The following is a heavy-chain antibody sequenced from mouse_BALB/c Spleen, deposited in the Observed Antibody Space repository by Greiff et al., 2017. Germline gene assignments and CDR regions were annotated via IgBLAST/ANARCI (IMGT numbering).Heavy chain of an antibody. Sequence: EVQGVESGAELVRPGALVKLSCKASGFNIKDYYMHWVKQRPEQGLEWIGWIDPENGNTIYDPKFQGKASITADTSSNTAYLQLSSLTSEDTAVYYCASPYYRSAWFAYWGQGTLVTVSA. CDR1: GFNIKDYY. D-gene: IGHD2-14*01. J-gene: IGHJ3*01. V-gene: IGHV14-1*02. CDR2: IDPENGNT. CDR3: ASPYYRSAWFAY.